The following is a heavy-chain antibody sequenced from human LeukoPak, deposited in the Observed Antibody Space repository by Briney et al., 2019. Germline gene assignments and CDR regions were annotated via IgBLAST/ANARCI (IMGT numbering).Heavy chain of an antibody. V-gene: IGHV3-48*02. D-gene: IGHD6-19*01. CDR3: ANAEGGSSGYYVY. CDR1: GVTFSNYG. CDR2: ISSSGSAI. J-gene: IGHJ4*02. Sequence: PGGSLRLSCAASGVTFSNYGMNWVRQAPGKGLEWVSKISSSGSAIYYADSVKGRFTVSRDKAKNSLYLQMDSLRDEDTAVYYCANAEGGSSGYYVYWGQGTLVTVSS.